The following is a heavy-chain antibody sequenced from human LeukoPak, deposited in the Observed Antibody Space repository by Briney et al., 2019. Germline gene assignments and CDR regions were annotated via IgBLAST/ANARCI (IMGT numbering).Heavy chain of an antibody. CDR3: ASNYYGSGSLDY. CDR2: IYYSGST. CDR1: GGSINNYY. Sequence: PSETLSLTCTVSGGSINNYYWTWIRQPPGKGLEWIGYIYYSGSTNYNPSLKSRVTISVDTSKNQFSLKVSSVTAADTAVYYCASNYYGSGSLDYWGQGNLVTVSS. J-gene: IGHJ4*02. V-gene: IGHV4-59*08. D-gene: IGHD3-10*01.